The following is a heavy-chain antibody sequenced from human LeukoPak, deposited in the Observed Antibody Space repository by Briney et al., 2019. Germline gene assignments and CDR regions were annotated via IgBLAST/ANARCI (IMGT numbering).Heavy chain of an antibody. J-gene: IGHJ4*02. D-gene: IGHD6-19*01. CDR3: GRTPDSSGGYVDY. V-gene: IGHV3-30*02. CDR1: GFTFSSYG. Sequence: PGGSLRLSCAASGFTFSSYGMHWVRQAPGKGLEWVAFIRYDGSNKYYADSVKGRFTISRDNSKNTLYLQMNSLRAEDTAVYYCGRTPDSSGGYVDYWGQGTLVTVSS. CDR2: IRYDGSNK.